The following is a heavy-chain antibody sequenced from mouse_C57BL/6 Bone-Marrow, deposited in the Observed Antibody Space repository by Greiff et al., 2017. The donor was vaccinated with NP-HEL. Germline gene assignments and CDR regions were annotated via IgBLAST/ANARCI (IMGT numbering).Heavy chain of an antibody. CDR1: GIDFSRYW. CDR3: ARSRDYYGSSYEDWYFDV. J-gene: IGHJ1*03. D-gene: IGHD1-1*01. Sequence: EVKLMESGGGLVQPGGSLKLSCAASGIDFSRYWMSWVRRAPGKGLEWIGEINPDSSTINYAPSLKDKFIISRDNAKNTLYLQMSKVRSEDTALYYCARSRDYYGSSYEDWYFDVWGTGTTVTVSS. V-gene: IGHV4-1*01. CDR2: INPDSSTI.